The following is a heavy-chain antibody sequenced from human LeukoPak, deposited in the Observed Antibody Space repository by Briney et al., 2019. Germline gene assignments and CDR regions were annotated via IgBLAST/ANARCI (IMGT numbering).Heavy chain of an antibody. V-gene: IGHV1-2*02. Sequence: VASVKVSCKASGYTFTSYGISWVRQAPGQRLEWMGWINPNSGGTNYAQKFQGRVTMTRDTSISTAYMELSRLRSDDTAVYYCANSGEESGWYYFDYWGQGTLVTVSS. D-gene: IGHD6-19*01. J-gene: IGHJ4*02. CDR2: INPNSGGT. CDR3: ANSGEESGWYYFDY. CDR1: GYTFTSYG.